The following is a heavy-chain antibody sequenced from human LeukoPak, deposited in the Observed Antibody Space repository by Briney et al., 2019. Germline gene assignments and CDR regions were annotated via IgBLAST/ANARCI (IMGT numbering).Heavy chain of an antibody. CDR1: GGSISSGGYY. CDR3: AREVVVVVAARGYFDY. J-gene: IGHJ4*02. D-gene: IGHD2-15*01. Sequence: PSETLSLTCTVSGGSISSGGYYWSWIRQHPGKGLEWIGYIYYSGSTYYNPSLKSRVTISVDTSKNQFSLKLSSVTAADTAVYYCAREVVVVVAARGYFDYWGQGTLVTVSS. V-gene: IGHV4-31*03. CDR2: IYYSGST.